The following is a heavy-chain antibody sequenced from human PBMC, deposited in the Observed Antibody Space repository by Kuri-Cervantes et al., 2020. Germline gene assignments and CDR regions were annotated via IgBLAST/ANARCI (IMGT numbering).Heavy chain of an antibody. D-gene: IGHD3-22*01. Sequence: GESLKISCAASGFTFSGSAMHWVRQAPGKGLGWVSGISGSGGSTYYADSVKGRFTISRDNSKNTLYLQMNSLRAEDTAVYYCAKSLITMIVVAWGQGTLVTVSS. V-gene: IGHV3-23*01. CDR2: ISGSGGST. CDR1: GFTFSGSA. J-gene: IGHJ5*02. CDR3: AKSLITMIVVA.